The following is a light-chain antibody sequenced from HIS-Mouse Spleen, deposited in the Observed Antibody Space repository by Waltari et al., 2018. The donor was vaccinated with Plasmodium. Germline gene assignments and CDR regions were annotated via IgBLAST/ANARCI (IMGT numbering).Light chain of an antibody. J-gene: IGKJ4*01. V-gene: IGKV1-13*02. Sequence: AIQLTQSPSYLSASVGDRVTITCRATQGINSALAWSQQKTGKAPKLLIYDASSLESGVPSRFSGSGSGTDFTLTISSLQPEDFATYYCQQFNSYPLTFGGGTKVEIK. CDR2: DAS. CDR1: QGINSA. CDR3: QQFNSYPLT.